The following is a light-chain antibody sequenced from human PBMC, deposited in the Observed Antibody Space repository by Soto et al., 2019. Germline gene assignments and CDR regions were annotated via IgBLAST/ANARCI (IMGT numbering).Light chain of an antibody. CDR2: DAS. CDR3: QQYGSSPLT. V-gene: IGKV3-20*01. Sequence: EIVLTQSPGTLSLSPGERATLSCRASQSLSSSQLAWYQQKPGQAPRLLIHDASSRATGISDRFTGSGSGTDFTLTITTLEPEDFAVYYCQQYGSSPLTFGLGTKVDI. J-gene: IGKJ1*01. CDR1: QSLSSSQ.